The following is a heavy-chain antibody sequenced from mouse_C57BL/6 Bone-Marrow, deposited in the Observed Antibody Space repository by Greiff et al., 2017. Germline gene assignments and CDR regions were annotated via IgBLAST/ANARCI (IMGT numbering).Heavy chain of an antibody. D-gene: IGHD1-1*01. CDR3: ARQEDYYGSSYDYFDY. Sequence: EVQLQQSGPELVKPGASVKISCKASGYKFTDYYMNWVKQSHGKSLEWSGDINPNNGGTSYNQKFKGKATLTVDKSASTAYMELRSLTSEDSAVYYCARQEDYYGSSYDYFDYWGQGTTLTVSS. CDR2: INPNNGGT. J-gene: IGHJ2*01. V-gene: IGHV1-26*01. CDR1: GYKFTDYY.